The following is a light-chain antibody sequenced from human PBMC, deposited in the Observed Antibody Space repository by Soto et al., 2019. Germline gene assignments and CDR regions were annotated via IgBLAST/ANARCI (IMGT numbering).Light chain of an antibody. Sequence: DIRMTQSPSSLSASVGARVTITCRASQSISTYLNWYQQKPGKAPKLLIYAASSLQSGVPSRFSGSGSGTDFTLTISSLQPEDVATYYCQHSYRTPWTFGQGTKVDIK. V-gene: IGKV1-39*01. J-gene: IGKJ1*01. CDR2: AAS. CDR1: QSISTY. CDR3: QHSYRTPWT.